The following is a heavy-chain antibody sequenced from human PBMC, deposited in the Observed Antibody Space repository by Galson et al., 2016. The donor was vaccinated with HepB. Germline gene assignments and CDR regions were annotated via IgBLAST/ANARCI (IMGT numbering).Heavy chain of an antibody. J-gene: IGHJ6*02. D-gene: IGHD6-6*01. Sequence: SCKASGYPFQTYGISWVRQAPGQGLEWMGWISPYSGNPNYAQHFQGRVTMTTDTSTSTAYMELRSLGSDDTAVYYCARKDGEAAQNYYYQYYGMDVWGPGTTVSVSS. CDR2: ISPYSGNP. CDR3: ARKDGEAAQNYYYQYYGMDV. V-gene: IGHV1-18*01. CDR1: GYPFQTYG.